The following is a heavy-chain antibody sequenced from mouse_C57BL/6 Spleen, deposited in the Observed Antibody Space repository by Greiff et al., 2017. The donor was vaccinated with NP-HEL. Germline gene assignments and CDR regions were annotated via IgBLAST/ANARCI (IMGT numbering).Heavy chain of an antibody. J-gene: IGHJ2*01. Sequence: EVKLMESGGDLVKPVGSLKLSCAASGFTFSSYGMSWVRQTPDKRLEWVPTISSGGSYTYYPDSVKGRFTIPRDNAKNTLYLQMSSLKSEDTAMYYGARHNYVSGNDYWGQGTTLTVSS. CDR2: ISSGGSYT. V-gene: IGHV5-6*01. CDR1: GFTFSSYG. CDR3: ARHNYVSGNDY. D-gene: IGHD1-1*01.